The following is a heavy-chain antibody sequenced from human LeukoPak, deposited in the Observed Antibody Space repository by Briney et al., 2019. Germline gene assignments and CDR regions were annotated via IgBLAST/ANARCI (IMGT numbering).Heavy chain of an antibody. CDR1: GGSIGSYY. Sequence: PSETLSLTCTVSGGSIGSYYWSWIRQPPGKGLEWIGYIFYSGSTNYNPSLKSRVTISVDTSKNQFSLNLSSVTAADTAVYYCARGSGYSYGYGDHWGQGTLVTVSS. D-gene: IGHD5-18*01. J-gene: IGHJ4*02. CDR3: ARGSGYSYGYGDH. CDR2: IFYSGST. V-gene: IGHV4-59*01.